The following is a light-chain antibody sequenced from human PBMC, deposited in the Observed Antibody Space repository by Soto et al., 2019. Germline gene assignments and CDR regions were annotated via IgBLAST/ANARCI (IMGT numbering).Light chain of an antibody. J-gene: IGKJ4*01. V-gene: IGKV3-20*01. Sequence: EIVLTQSPGTLSLSPGERATLSCRASQSVSSSYLAWYQQKPGQAPRLLIYGASSSATGITDRFSGSGSGTDFTLTIRRLEPEDFAVYYCQQYGSSPLTFGGGTKVEIK. CDR1: QSVSSSY. CDR2: GAS. CDR3: QQYGSSPLT.